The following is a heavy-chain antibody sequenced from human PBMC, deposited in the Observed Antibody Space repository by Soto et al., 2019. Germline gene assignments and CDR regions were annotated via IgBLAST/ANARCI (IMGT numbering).Heavy chain of an antibody. J-gene: IGHJ4*01. CDR2: MNPRSGNT. Sequence: ASVKVSCNASGYTFTSWDVYWVRQAAGQGLERMGYMNPRSGNTGYDQKVQGRVTMTTDTSTSTAYRDLSRLTSDDNAVYYRTAISWTGAGLDFWGQVTPGTVSS. CDR3: TAISWTGAGLDF. CDR1: GYTFTSWD. D-gene: IGHD6-13*01. V-gene: IGHV1-8*01.